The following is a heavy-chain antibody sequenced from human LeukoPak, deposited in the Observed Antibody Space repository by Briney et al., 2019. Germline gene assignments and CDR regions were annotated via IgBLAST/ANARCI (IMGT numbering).Heavy chain of an antibody. CDR1: GFTFSSYW. CDR2: IKQDGSEK. D-gene: IGHD3-22*01. CDR3: ASGLFYSSGYYYIY. V-gene: IGHV3-7*01. Sequence: GGSLRLSCAASGFTFSSYWMSWVRQAPGKGLGWVANIKQDGSEKYYVDSVKGRFTISRDNAKNSLYLQMNSLRAEDTAVYYCASGLFYSSGYYYIYWGQGTLVTVSS. J-gene: IGHJ4*02.